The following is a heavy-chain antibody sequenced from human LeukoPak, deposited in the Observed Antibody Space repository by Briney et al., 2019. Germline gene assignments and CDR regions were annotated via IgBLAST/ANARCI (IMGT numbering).Heavy chain of an antibody. CDR2: IYSDGST. CDR3: TRVVVLSGYDYFDY. CDR1: GFTVSSNY. J-gene: IGHJ4*02. V-gene: IGHV3-53*01. D-gene: IGHD5-12*01. Sequence: GGSLRLSCAASGFTVSSNYMSWVRQAPGKGLEWVPIIYSDGSTYYADSVKGRFTISRDNSKNTLYLQMNSLRAGDTAVYYCTRVVVLSGYDYFDYWGQGTLVTVSS.